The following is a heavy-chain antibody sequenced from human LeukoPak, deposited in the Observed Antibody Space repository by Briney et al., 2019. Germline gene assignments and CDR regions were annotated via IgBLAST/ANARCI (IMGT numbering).Heavy chain of an antibody. V-gene: IGHV3-33*07. D-gene: IGHD5-18*01. Sequence: PGGSLRLSCATAGFTFSTFGIYWVRQTPGKGLEWAAAIQSDGSKQYYGDSVKGRFTISRDSSKNTVYLQMNSLRDEDTAVYYCARDVDTSSHSSQLDPWGQGTLVTVSS. CDR3: ARDVDTSSHSSQLDP. CDR2: IQSDGSKQ. J-gene: IGHJ5*02. CDR1: GFTFSTFG.